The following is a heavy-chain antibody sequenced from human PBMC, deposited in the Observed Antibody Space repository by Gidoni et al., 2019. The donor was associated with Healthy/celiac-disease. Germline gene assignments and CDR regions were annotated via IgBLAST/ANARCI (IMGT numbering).Heavy chain of an antibody. CDR2: INRSGST. J-gene: IGHJ6*02. CDR1: GGSFSGYY. Sequence: QVQLQQWGAGLLKPAETLALTCAVYGGSFSGYYWSWIRQPPGKGLEWIGEINRSGSTNYNPSLKRRVTISVDTSKSQFSLKLSSVTAADTAVYYCARLAVNLYYYYGMDVWGQGTTVTVSS. CDR3: ARLAVNLYYYYGMDV. V-gene: IGHV4-34*01. D-gene: IGHD6-19*01.